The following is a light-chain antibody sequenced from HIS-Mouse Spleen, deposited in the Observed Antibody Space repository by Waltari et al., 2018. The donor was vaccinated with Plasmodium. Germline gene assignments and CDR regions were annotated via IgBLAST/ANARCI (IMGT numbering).Light chain of an antibody. J-gene: IGKJ5*01. CDR1: QSVSSSY. V-gene: IGKV3-20*01. CDR3: QQYGSSPPT. CDR2: GAS. Sequence: EIVLTQSPGTLCLSPGERATLSCRASQSVSSSYLAWYQQKPGQAPRLLIYGASSRATGIPDRFSGSGSGTDFTLTISRLEPEDFAVYYCQQYGSSPPTFGQGTRLEIK.